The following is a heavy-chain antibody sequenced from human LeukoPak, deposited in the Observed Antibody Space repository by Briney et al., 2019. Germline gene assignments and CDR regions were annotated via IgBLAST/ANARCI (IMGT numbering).Heavy chain of an antibody. CDR1: GGSISSYY. V-gene: IGHV4-59*01. CDR3: ARAPYYDFWSGYPTSHWYFDL. Sequence: SETLSLTCTVSGGSISSYYWSWIRQPPGKGLEWIGYIYYSGSTNYNPSLKSRVTISVDTSKNQFSLKLSSVTAADTAAYYCARAPYYDFWSGYPTSHWYFDLWGRGTLVTVSS. D-gene: IGHD3-3*01. J-gene: IGHJ2*01. CDR2: IYYSGST.